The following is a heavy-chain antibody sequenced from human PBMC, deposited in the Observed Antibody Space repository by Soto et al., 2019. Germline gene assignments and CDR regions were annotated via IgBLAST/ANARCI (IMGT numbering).Heavy chain of an antibody. V-gene: IGHV3-30-3*01. J-gene: IGHJ4*02. CDR3: AKDRLRIAVAPPFDY. Sequence: GGSLRLSCAASGFTFSSYAMHWVRQAPGKGLEWVAVISYDGSNKYYADSVKGRFTISRDNSKNTLYLQMNSLRAEDTAVYYCAKDRLRIAVAPPFDYWGQGT. CDR1: GFTFSSYA. D-gene: IGHD6-19*01. CDR2: ISYDGSNK.